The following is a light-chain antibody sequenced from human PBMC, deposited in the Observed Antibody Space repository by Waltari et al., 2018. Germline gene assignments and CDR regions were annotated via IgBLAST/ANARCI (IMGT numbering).Light chain of an antibody. V-gene: IGKV4-1*01. J-gene: IGKJ1*01. Sequence: DIVMTQSPDSLAVSLGERATINCKSSQSVLYSSNNKNYLAWYQQKPGQPPKRLIYGASTREAGVPDRVSGSGSGTDFTLTISSLQAEDVAVYFCQQYYSTPPTWTFGQGTKVEIK. CDR3: QQYYSTPPTWT. CDR1: QSVLYSSNNKNY. CDR2: GAS.